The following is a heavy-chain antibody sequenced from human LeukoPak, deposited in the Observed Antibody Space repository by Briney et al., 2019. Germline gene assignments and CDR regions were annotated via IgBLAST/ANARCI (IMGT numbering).Heavy chain of an antibody. V-gene: IGHV3-66*02. CDR2: IYSGGST. CDR3: ARQLLSSGYYYD. Sequence: PGGSLRLSCAASGFTVSSNYMSWVRQAPGKGLEWVSVIYSGGSTYYADSVKGRFTISRDNSKNTLYLQMNSLRAEDTAVYYYARQLLSSGYYYDWGQGTLVTVSS. D-gene: IGHD3-22*01. J-gene: IGHJ4*02. CDR1: GFTVSSNY.